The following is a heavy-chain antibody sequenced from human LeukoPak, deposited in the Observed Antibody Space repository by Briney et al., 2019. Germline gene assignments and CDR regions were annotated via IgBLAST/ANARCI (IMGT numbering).Heavy chain of an antibody. CDR2: IWYDGSNK. CDR1: GFTFRNHG. Sequence: GGSLRLSCAASGFTFRNHGMHWVRQAPGKGLEWVAVIWYDGSNKYYADSVKGRFTISRDNSRNTLYLQMNSLTAEDTAVYYCVRDWSARYFDYWGQGILVTVSS. J-gene: IGHJ4*02. V-gene: IGHV3-33*01. CDR3: VRDWSARYFDY. D-gene: IGHD6-6*01.